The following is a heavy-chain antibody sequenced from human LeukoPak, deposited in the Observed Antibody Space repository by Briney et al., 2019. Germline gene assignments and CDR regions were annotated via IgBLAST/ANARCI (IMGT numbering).Heavy chain of an antibody. V-gene: IGHV4-34*01. CDR3: ARSTPDYYGSGSYDY. CDR2: INHSGST. Sequence: SETLSLTCAVYGGSFSGYHWSWIRQPPGKGLEWVGEINHSGSTNYNPSLKSRVTMSVDTSKNQFSLKLSSVTAADTAVYYCARSTPDYYGSGSYDYWGQGTLVTVSS. D-gene: IGHD3-10*01. CDR1: GGSFSGYH. J-gene: IGHJ4*02.